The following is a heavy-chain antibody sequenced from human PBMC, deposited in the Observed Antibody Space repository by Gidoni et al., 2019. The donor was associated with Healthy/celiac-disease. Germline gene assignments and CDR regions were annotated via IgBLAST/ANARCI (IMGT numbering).Heavy chain of an antibody. Sequence: EVQLVESGGGLVQPGGSLRLSCAASGFTFSSYTMNWVNQAPGKGLEWVSYISSSSNTMYYADSVKGRFTISRDNAKNSLFLQMNSLTAEDTAVYYCARDGYSSSPYWGQGTLVTVSS. CDR3: ARDGYSSSPY. CDR2: ISSSSNTM. CDR1: GFTFSSYT. J-gene: IGHJ4*02. V-gene: IGHV3-48*01. D-gene: IGHD6-13*01.